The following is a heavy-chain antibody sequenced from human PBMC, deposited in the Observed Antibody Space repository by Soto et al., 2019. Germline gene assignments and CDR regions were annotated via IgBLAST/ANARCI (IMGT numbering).Heavy chain of an antibody. Sequence: ASVKVSCKASGYTFTSYGISWVRQAPGQGLEWMGWISAYNGNTNYAQKLQGRVTMTTDTSTSTAYMELRSLRSDDTAVYYCARDKRPIGVVVDATASFDYWGQGTLVTVSS. CDR1: GYTFTSYG. J-gene: IGHJ4*02. CDR3: ARDKRPIGVVVDATASFDY. CDR2: ISAYNGNT. V-gene: IGHV1-18*01. D-gene: IGHD2-15*01.